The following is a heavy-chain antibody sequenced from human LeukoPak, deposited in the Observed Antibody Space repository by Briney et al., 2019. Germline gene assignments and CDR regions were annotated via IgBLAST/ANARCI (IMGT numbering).Heavy chain of an antibody. V-gene: IGHV3-23*01. CDR3: ANGWSPDY. J-gene: IGHJ4*02. Sequence: GGSLRLSCAASGFTFSSYSMSWVRQAPGKGLEWVSGISGSGGSTYYADSVKGRFTIFRDNSKNTLYLQMNSLRAEDTAVYHCANGWSPDYWGRGTLVTVSS. CDR2: ISGSGGST. D-gene: IGHD2-15*01. CDR1: GFTFSSYS.